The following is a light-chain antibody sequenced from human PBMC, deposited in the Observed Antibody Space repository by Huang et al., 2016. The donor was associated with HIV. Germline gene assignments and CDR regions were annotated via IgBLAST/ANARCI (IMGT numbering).Light chain of an antibody. CDR1: QSVSSTY. CDR3: QQYDSSPWT. V-gene: IGKV3-20*01. J-gene: IGKJ1*01. CDR2: GAS. Sequence: EIVLTQSPGTLSLSPGERATLSCRASQSVSSTYLAWYQQKPGQAPRLLFYGASSRATGIPDRFSGSGSGTDFTLTISRLEHEDLAVYYCQQYDSSPWTFGQGTKVEIK.